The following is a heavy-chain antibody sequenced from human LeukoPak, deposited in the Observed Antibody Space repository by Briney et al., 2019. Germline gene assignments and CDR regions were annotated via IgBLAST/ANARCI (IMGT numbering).Heavy chain of an antibody. J-gene: IGHJ4*02. D-gene: IGHD2-2*01. CDR2: ISSSSSYI. CDR1: GFTFSSYS. CDR3: ARASFIVVVPAATTFDY. Sequence: PGGSPRLSCAASGFTFSSYSMNWVRQAPGKGPEWVSSISSSSSYIYYADSVKGRFTISRDNAKNSLYLQMNSLRAEDTALYYCARASFIVVVPAATTFDYWGQGTLVTVSS. V-gene: IGHV3-21*04.